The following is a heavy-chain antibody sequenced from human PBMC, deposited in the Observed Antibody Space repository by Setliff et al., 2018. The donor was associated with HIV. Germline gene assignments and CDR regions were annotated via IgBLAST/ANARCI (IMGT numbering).Heavy chain of an antibody. Sequence: GGSLRLSCAASGLTFSHFAMTWVRQAPGKGLEWLCTISGRGDVTYYADSVRGRFTISRDNSKNTLYLQMNSLRAEDTAVYYCAKAAERGSSRSVGAFDIWGQGTMVTVSS. CDR3: AKAAERGSSRSVGAFDI. J-gene: IGHJ3*02. D-gene: IGHD6-13*01. CDR2: ISGRGDVT. V-gene: IGHV3-23*01. CDR1: GLTFSHFA.